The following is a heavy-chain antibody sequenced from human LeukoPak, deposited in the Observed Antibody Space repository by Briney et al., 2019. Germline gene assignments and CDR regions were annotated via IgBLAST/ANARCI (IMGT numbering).Heavy chain of an antibody. J-gene: IGHJ4*02. CDR1: GYTFTDYY. V-gene: IGHV1-2*02. CDR3: ARRLAVTGTLAY. CDR2: IHPNSGAT. Sequence: ASVKVSCKASGYTFTDYYMHWVRQAPGQGLEWMGWIHPNSGATNYAQKFQGRVTMTRDTSINTAYMELSGLRSDDTAMYYCARRLAVTGTLAYWGQGTLVTVSS. D-gene: IGHD6-19*01.